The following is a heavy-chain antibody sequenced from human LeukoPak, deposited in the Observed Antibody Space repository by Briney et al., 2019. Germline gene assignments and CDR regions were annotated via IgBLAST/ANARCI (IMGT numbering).Heavy chain of an antibody. V-gene: IGHV3-48*02. CDR2: ISSSSSTI. D-gene: IGHD6-19*01. CDR1: GFTFSNYN. CDR3: GPRSSGWDYFVY. J-gene: IGHJ4*02. Sequence: GGSLRLSCAASGFTFSNYNMNCVRQAPGKGLEWVSYISSSSSTIYYADSVKGRFTISRDNAKNSLYLQMNSLRDDDTAVYNWGPRSSGWDYFVYWGEGTLVTVSS.